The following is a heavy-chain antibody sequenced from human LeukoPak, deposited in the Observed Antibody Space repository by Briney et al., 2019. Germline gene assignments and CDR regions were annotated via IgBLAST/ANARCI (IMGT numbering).Heavy chain of an antibody. CDR2: IKQGGSEK. CDR1: GFTFSSHW. CDR3: ARGFRYYGSGIDY. V-gene: IGHV3-7*05. D-gene: IGHD3-10*01. J-gene: IGHJ4*02. Sequence: PGGSLRLSCVASGFTFSSHWMTWVRQAPGKGLEWVANIKQGGSEKHYVDSVKGRFTISRDDAKNSLYLQMSTLRAEDTAMYYCARGFRYYGSGIDYWGQGTLVTVSS.